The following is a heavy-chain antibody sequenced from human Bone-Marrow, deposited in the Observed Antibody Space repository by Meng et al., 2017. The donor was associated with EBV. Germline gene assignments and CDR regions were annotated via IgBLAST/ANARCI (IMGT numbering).Heavy chain of an antibody. CDR2: INHSGST. D-gene: IGHD3-16*01. CDR3: ARPPTGRGSYLDY. Sequence: PQQIGVLDRYNPTVTFSLSVVFHGGSCRGYYWSCVRQPPGKGLEWIGEINHSGSTNYNPSLKSRVTISVDTSKNQFSLKLSSVTAADTAVYYCARPPTGRGSYLDYWGQGTLVTVSS. CDR1: GGSCRGYY. V-gene: IGHV4-34*01. J-gene: IGHJ4*02.